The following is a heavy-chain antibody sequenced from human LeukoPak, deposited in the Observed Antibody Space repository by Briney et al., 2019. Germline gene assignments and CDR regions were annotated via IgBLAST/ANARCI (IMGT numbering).Heavy chain of an antibody. Sequence: GGSLRLSCAASGFTVSSNYMSWVRQAPGKGLEWVSVIYSGGKTKYADSVKGRFTISRDNSKNTLYVQMNSLRAEDTAMYYCARGVADYYDSSGYQNWGQGTLVTVSS. CDR1: GFTVSSNY. D-gene: IGHD3-22*01. CDR2: IYSGGKT. V-gene: IGHV3-53*01. CDR3: ARGVADYYDSSGYQN. J-gene: IGHJ4*02.